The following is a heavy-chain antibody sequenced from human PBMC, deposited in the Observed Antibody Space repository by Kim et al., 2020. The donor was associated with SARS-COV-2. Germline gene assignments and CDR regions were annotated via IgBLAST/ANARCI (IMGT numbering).Heavy chain of an antibody. D-gene: IGHD2-21*02. CDR1: GGSFSGYY. V-gene: IGHV4-34*01. Sequence: SETLSLTCAVYGGSFSGYYWSWIRQPPGKGLEWIGEINHSGSTNYNPSLKSRLTISVDTSRNQFSLNLSSVTAADTAVYYCSRTYCGGDCYSGAGWLDPWGQGNLVTVSS. CDR3: SRTYCGGDCYSGAGWLDP. J-gene: IGHJ5*02. CDR2: INHSGST.